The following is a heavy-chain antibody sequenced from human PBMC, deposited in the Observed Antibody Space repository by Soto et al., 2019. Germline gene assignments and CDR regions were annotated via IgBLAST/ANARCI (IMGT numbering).Heavy chain of an antibody. D-gene: IGHD3-9*01. Sequence: PSQTLSLTCAISGDSVSSNSAAWNWIRQSPSRGLEWLGRTYYRSKWYNDYAVSVKSRITINPDTSKNQFSLQLNSVTPEDTAVYYCARDSQAYYDILTGYYHPVYAFDIWGQGTMLTVSS. CDR2: TYYRSKWYN. V-gene: IGHV6-1*01. CDR3: ARDSQAYYDILTGYYHPVYAFDI. J-gene: IGHJ3*02. CDR1: GDSVSSNSAA.